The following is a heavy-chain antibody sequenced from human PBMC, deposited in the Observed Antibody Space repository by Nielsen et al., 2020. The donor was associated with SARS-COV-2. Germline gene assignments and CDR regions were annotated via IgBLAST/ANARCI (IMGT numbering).Heavy chain of an antibody. CDR2: ISAYNGNT. J-gene: IGHJ4*02. V-gene: IGHV1-18*01. CDR1: GYTFTSYG. CDR3: ARDQQVTTLYYFDY. D-gene: IGHD2-21*02. Sequence: ASVKVSCKASGYTFTSYGISWVRQAPGQGLEWMGWISAYNGNTNYAQKLQGRVTMTTDTSTSTAYMELRSLRSDDTAVYYCARDQQVTTLYYFDYWGQGTLVTVSS.